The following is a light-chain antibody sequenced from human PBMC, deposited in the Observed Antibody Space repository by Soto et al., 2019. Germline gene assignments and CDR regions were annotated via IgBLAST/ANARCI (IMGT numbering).Light chain of an antibody. CDR1: SSDVGGYNS. Sequence: QSALTQPASVSGSPGQSITISCTGASSDVGGYNSVSWYQQHPGKAPKLVIYDVSNRPSGVSNRFSGSKSGNTASLTISGLQAEDEADYYCTSYTSSSLLVFGEGTKVTVL. CDR2: DVS. J-gene: IGLJ2*01. CDR3: TSYTSSSLLV. V-gene: IGLV2-14*01.